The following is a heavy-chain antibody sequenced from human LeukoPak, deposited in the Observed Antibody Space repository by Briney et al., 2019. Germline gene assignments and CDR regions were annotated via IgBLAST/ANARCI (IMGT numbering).Heavy chain of an antibody. CDR1: GGTFSSYA. Sequence: ASVKVSCKASGGTFSSYAISWVRQAPGQGLEWMGGIIPIFGTANYAQKFQGRVTITADESTSTAYMELSSLRSEDTAVYYCARMVGRGYYYYYMDVWGKGTPVTVSS. D-gene: IGHD1-26*01. CDR3: ARMVGRGYYYYYMDV. V-gene: IGHV1-69*13. J-gene: IGHJ6*03. CDR2: IIPIFGTA.